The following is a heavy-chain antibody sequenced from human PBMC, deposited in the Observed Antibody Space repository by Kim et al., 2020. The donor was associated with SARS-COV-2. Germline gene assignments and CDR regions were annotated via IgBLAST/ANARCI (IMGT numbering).Heavy chain of an antibody. Sequence: SETLSLTCTVSGGSISSSSYYWGWIRQPPGKGLEWIGSIYYSGSTYYNPSLKSRVTISVDTSKNQFSLKLSSVTAADTAVYYCARVWFGELLSGYWYFDLWGRGTLVTVSS. CDR1: GGSISSSSYY. CDR2: IYYSGST. CDR3: ARVWFGELLSGYWYFDL. J-gene: IGHJ2*01. V-gene: IGHV4-39*07. D-gene: IGHD3-10*01.